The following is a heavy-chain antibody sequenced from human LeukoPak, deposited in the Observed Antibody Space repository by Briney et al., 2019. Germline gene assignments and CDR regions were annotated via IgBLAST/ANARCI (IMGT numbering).Heavy chain of an antibody. J-gene: IGHJ3*02. D-gene: IGHD2-15*01. V-gene: IGHV3-21*04. CDR2: ISSSSSYI. Sequence: GGSLRLSCAASGFTFSSYSMNWVRQAPGKGLEWVSSISSSSSYIYYADSVKGRFTISRDNAKNSLYLQMNSLRSEDTAVYYCASYGQGYCSGGSCYARGAFDIWGQGTMVTVSS. CDR1: GFTFSSYS. CDR3: ASYGQGYCSGGSCYARGAFDI.